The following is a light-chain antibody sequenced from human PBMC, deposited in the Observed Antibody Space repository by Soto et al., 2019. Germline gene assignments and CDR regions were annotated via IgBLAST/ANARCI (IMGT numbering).Light chain of an antibody. J-gene: IGKJ4*01. V-gene: IGKV1-39*01. CDR2: AAS. CDR1: QSISSY. Sequence: DIQMTQSPSSLSASVGDRVTITCRASQSISSYLNWYQQKPGKAPKLLIYAASSLESGVPSRFSGSGSGTDFTLTISSLQPEDFATYYCQQSYSSPSGLNFGGGTKV. CDR3: QQSYSSPSGLN.